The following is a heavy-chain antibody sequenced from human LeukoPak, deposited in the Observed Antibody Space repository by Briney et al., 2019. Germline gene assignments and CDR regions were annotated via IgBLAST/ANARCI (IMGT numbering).Heavy chain of an antibody. CDR1: GFTFSNAW. V-gene: IGHV3-15*07. J-gene: IGHJ4*02. CDR2: IKSKTDGGTT. CDR3: TTYYYDSSGYYYDFDY. Sequence: GGSPRLSCAASGFTFSNAWMNWVRQAPGKGLEWVGRIKSKTDGGTTDYAAPVKGRFTVSRDDSKNTLYLQMNSLKTEDTAVYYCTTYYYDSSGYYYDFDYWGQGTLVTVSS. D-gene: IGHD3-22*01.